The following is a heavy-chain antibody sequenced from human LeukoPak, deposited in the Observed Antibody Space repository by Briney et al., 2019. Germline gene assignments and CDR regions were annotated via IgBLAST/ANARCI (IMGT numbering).Heavy chain of an antibody. CDR1: GGSISSSSYY. Sequence: SETLSLTCTVSGGSISSSSYYWGWIRQPPGKGLEWIGSIYYSGSTYYNPSLKSRVTISVDTSKNQFSLKLSSVTAADTAVYYCARSNYDIDYWGQGTLVTVSS. CDR3: ARSNYDIDY. V-gene: IGHV4-39*01. CDR2: IYYSGST. D-gene: IGHD4/OR15-4a*01. J-gene: IGHJ4*02.